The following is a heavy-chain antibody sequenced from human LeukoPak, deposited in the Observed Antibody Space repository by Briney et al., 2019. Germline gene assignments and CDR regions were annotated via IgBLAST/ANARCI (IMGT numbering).Heavy chain of an antibody. CDR2: INHSGST. Sequence: ASETLSLTCAVYGGSFSGYYWSWIRQPPGKGLEWIGEINHSGSTNYNPSLKSRVTISVVTSKNQFSLKLSSVTAADTAVYYCARGLSIQLWLPHWFDPWGQGTLVTVSS. J-gene: IGHJ5*02. CDR3: ARGLSIQLWLPHWFDP. V-gene: IGHV4-34*01. D-gene: IGHD5-18*01. CDR1: GGSFSGYY.